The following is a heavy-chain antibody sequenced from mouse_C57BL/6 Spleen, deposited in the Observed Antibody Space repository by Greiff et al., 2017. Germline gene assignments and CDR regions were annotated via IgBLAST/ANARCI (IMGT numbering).Heavy chain of an antibody. V-gene: IGHV1-9*01. CDR1: GYTFTGYW. Sequence: QVQLQQSGAELMKPGASVKLSCKASGYTFTGYWIEWVKQRPGHGLEWIGDILPGIGSTNYNEKFKGKATFTADTSSNPAYMQLSSLTTEDSALEYDAKGDFKSPWFADWGQGTLVTVSA. CDR3: AKGDFKSPWFAD. CDR2: ILPGIGST. J-gene: IGHJ3*01.